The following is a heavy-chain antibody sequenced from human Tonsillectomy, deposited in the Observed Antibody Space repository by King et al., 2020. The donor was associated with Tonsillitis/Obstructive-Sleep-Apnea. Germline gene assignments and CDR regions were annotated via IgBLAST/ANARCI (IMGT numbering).Heavy chain of an antibody. CDR2: IYTGDSDT. CDR1: GYSFTSYW. V-gene: IGHV5-51*03. Sequence: QLVQSGAEVKKPGESLKISCKSSGYSFTSYWIGWVRQMPGKGLEWMGIIYTGDSDTRYSPSFQGQVTISADKSISTAYLQGSSLKAADTAMYYCASYYDSSGYYLYAFDIWGQGTVVTVSS. D-gene: IGHD3-22*01. J-gene: IGHJ3*02. CDR3: ASYYDSSGYYLYAFDI.